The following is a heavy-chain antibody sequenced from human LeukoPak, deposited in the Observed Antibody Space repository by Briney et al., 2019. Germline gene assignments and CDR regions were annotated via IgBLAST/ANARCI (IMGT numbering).Heavy chain of an antibody. CDR1: GGSISSGSYY. V-gene: IGHV4-61*02. CDR3: ARGMTAAAGGFDP. CDR2: IYTSGST. J-gene: IGHJ5*02. D-gene: IGHD6-13*01. Sequence: SETLSLTCTVSGGSISSGSYYWSWIRQPAGKGLEWIGRIYTSGSTNYNPSLKSRVTISVDTSKNQFSLKLSSVTAADTAVYYCARGMTAAAGGFDPWGQGTLVTVSS.